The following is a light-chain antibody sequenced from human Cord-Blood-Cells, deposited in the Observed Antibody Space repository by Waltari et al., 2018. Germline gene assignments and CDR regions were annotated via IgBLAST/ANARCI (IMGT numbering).Light chain of an antibody. CDR3: CSYAGSYTYV. Sequence: QSALTQPRSVSGSPGQSVTISCTGTSSDVGGYNYRSWYQQHPGKAPKLMIYDVSKLPSGVPDRFSGAKSSNTASLTISGLQAENEADYYCCSYAGSYTYVFGTGTKVTVL. CDR2: DVS. V-gene: IGLV2-11*01. J-gene: IGLJ1*01. CDR1: SSDVGGYNY.